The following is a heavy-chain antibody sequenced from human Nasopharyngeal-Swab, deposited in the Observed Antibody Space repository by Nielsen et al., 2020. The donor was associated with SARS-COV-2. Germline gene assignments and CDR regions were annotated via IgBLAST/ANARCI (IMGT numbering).Heavy chain of an antibody. Sequence: ASVKVSCKASGYTFTGYYMHWVRQAPGQGLEWMGWINPNSGGTNYAQKFQGRVTMTRDTSISTAYMELRSLRSDDTAVYYCASSWELELLGAFDIWGQGTMVTVSS. D-gene: IGHD1-26*01. CDR3: ASSWELELLGAFDI. J-gene: IGHJ3*02. CDR1: GYTFTGYY. V-gene: IGHV1-2*02. CDR2: INPNSGGT.